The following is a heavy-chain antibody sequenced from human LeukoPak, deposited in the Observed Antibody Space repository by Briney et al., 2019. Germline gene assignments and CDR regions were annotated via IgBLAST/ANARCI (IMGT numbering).Heavy chain of an antibody. D-gene: IGHD3-22*01. J-gene: IGHJ4*02. V-gene: IGHV1-2*02. CDR3: ARELIRAFYYFDD. CDR2: INPNSGDT. Sequence: ASVKVSCKASGYTFTVYYMHWVRQAPGQGLEWMGGINPNSGDTNYAQKFQGRVTMTRDTSISTAYMELSRLRSDDTAVYYCARELIRAFYYFDDWGQGSLVTVSS. CDR1: GYTFTVYY.